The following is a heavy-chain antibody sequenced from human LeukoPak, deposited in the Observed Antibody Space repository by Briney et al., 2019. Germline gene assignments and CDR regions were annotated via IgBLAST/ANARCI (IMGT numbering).Heavy chain of an antibody. V-gene: IGHV4-31*03. CDR2: IYYSGST. Sequence: SETLSLTCTVSGGSISSGGYYWSWIRQHPGKGLEWIGYIYYSGSTYYNPSLKRRVTTSVDTSKNQFSLKLSSVTAADTAVYYCARESGSYLGGSGSLDYWGQGTLVTVSS. J-gene: IGHJ4*02. CDR1: GGSISSGGYY. D-gene: IGHD7-27*01. CDR3: ARESGSYLGGSGSLDY.